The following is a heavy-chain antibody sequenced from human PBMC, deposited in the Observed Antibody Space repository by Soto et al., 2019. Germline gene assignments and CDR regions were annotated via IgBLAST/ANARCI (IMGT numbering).Heavy chain of an antibody. CDR1: GFTFRSYG. Sequence: QVQLVESGGGVVQPGRSLRLSCEASGFTFRSYGMHWVRQAPGKGLEWVAVVSYDGSNKLYAASVKDRFIISRDNSKNTLYLQMNSLRAEDTALYYCAKYQKITALSDFDSWGQGTLVTVSS. CDR3: AKYQKITALSDFDS. CDR2: VSYDGSNK. V-gene: IGHV3-30*18. J-gene: IGHJ4*02. D-gene: IGHD2-2*01.